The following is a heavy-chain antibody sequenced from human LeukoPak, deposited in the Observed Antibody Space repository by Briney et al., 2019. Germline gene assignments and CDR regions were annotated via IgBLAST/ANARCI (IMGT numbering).Heavy chain of an antibody. CDR2: IYPGDSDT. CDR3: ARHGVYSSGWDHYFDY. Sequence: ASVTVSCTASGGTFSSYAISWVRQMPGKGLEWMGIIYPGDSDTRYSPSFQGQVAISADKSISTAYLQWSSLKASDTAMYYCARHGVYSSGWDHYFDYWGQGTLVTVSS. CDR1: GGTFSSYA. D-gene: IGHD6-19*01. V-gene: IGHV5-51*01. J-gene: IGHJ4*02.